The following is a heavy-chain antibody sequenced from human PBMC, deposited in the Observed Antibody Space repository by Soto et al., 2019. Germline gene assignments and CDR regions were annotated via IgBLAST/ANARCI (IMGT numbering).Heavy chain of an antibody. CDR2: VYYTGST. D-gene: IGHD2-15*01. CDR3: VRAARACDVAPHWFDR. J-gene: IGHJ5*02. Sequence: SETLSLTCTVSGASIRSTDYYWSWIRQAPGKGLEWIGHVYYTGSTYYNPSLMSRLTISVDTSKNQFSLKLTSVTAAETAVYYCVRAARACDVAPHWFDRCGQGTQVTVSS. CDR1: GASIRSTDYY. V-gene: IGHV4-30-4*01.